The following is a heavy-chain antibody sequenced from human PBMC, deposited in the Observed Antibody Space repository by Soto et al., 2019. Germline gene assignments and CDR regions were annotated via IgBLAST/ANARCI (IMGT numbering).Heavy chain of an antibody. CDR2: IYYSGST. D-gene: IGHD2-15*01. J-gene: IGHJ4*02. CDR3: ARVTPRVGYCSGGSCYSPYFDY. Sequence: PSETLSLTCTVSGGSVSSGSYYWSWIRQPPWKGLEWIGYIYYSGSTNYNPSLKSRVTISVDTSKNQFSLKLSSVTAADTAVYYCARVTPRVGYCSGGSCYSPYFDYWGQGXLVTVYS. CDR1: GGSVSSGSYY. V-gene: IGHV4-61*01.